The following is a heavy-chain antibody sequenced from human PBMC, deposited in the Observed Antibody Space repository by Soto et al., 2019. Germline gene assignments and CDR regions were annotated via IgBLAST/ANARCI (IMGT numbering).Heavy chain of an antibody. CDR3: ARGYSSSWTNPPWFDP. CDR1: GGSFSGYY. J-gene: IGHJ5*02. CDR2: INHSGST. V-gene: IGHV4-34*01. D-gene: IGHD6-13*01. Sequence: QVQLQQWGAGLLKPSETLSLTCAVYGGSFSGYYWSWIRQPPGKGLEWIGEINHSGSTNYNPSLTSRVTISVDTSKNQFSLKLSSVTAADTAVYYCARGYSSSWTNPPWFDPWGQGTLVTVSS.